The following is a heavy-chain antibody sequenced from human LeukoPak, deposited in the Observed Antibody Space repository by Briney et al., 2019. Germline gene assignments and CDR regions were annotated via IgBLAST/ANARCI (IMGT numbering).Heavy chain of an antibody. Sequence: GASVKVSCKASGYTFTNYGISWVGQAPGHGLEWMGWISAYNGNTNYAQKLQGRVTMTTDTSTSTAYMELRSLRSDDTAVYYCARVGWELGGPDAFDIWGQGTMVTVSS. D-gene: IGHD1-26*01. CDR1: GYTFTNYG. CDR3: ARVGWELGGPDAFDI. CDR2: ISAYNGNT. J-gene: IGHJ3*02. V-gene: IGHV1-18*01.